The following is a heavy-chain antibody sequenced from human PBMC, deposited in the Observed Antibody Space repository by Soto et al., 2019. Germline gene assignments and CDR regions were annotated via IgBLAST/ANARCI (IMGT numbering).Heavy chain of an antibody. J-gene: IGHJ4*02. CDR3: AKSLGSGSYLGDYFDY. Sequence: PGESLKISCKASGYSFSSYAMSWVRQAPGKGLEWVSAISGSGGSTYYADSVKGRFTISRDNSKNTLYLQMNSLRAEDTAVYYCAKSLGSGSYLGDYFDYWGQGTLVTVSS. CDR2: ISGSGGST. V-gene: IGHV3-23*01. D-gene: IGHD3-10*01. CDR1: GYSFSSYA.